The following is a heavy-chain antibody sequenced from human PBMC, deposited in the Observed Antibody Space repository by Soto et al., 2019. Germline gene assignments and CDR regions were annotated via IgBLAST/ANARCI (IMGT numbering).Heavy chain of an antibody. Sequence: EVQLVESGGGLVKPGGSLRLSCAASGFTFSTNAMIWVRQAPGKGLEWVSSISSSAGNTYYADSAKGRLTISRDNSKNTLYLQMNSLRAEDTAVYYCARGLPIDYWGQGTLVTVSS. J-gene: IGHJ4*02. V-gene: IGHV3-23*04. CDR2: ISSSAGNT. CDR1: GFTFSTNA. CDR3: ARGLPIDY.